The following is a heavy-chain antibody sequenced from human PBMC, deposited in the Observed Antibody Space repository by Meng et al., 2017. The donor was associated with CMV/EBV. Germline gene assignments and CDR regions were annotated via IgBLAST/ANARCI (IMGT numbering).Heavy chain of an antibody. V-gene: IGHV3-33*06. CDR1: GFTFSSYG. D-gene: IGHD2-2*01. CDR3: AKTGAYCSSTSCLSGMDV. CDR2: IWYDGSNK. J-gene: IGHJ6*02. Sequence: GGSLRLSCAASGFTFSSYGMHWVRQAPGKGLEWVAVIWYDGSNKYYADSVKGRFTISGDNSKNTLYLQMNSLRAEDTAVYYCAKTGAYCSSTSCLSGMDVWGQGTTVTVSS.